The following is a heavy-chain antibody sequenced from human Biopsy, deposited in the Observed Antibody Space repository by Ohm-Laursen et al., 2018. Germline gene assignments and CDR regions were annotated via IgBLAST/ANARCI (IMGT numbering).Heavy chain of an antibody. CDR1: GLTFSSSA. J-gene: IGHJ6*02. CDR3: AATSTLYYYYYAMDV. Sequence: SVKVSCKVSGLTFSSSAVQWVRQARGQRLEWRGWIVVGSGHTNYAQKFQERVTITRDMSTSTAYMELTSLRSEDTAVYYCAATSTLYYYYYAMDVWDQGTPITVSS. CDR2: IVVGSGHT. V-gene: IGHV1-58*01.